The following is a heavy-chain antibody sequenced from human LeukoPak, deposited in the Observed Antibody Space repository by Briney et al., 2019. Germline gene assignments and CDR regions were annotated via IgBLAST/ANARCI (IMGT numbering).Heavy chain of an antibody. Sequence: GGSLRLSCAASGFTFSSYWMSWVRQAPGKGLELVANIKQDGSEKYYVDSVKGRFTISRDNAKNSLYLQMNSLRAEDTAVYYCAREVNYDFWSGSADWFDPWGQGTLVTVSS. CDR1: GFTFSSYW. CDR2: IKQDGSEK. J-gene: IGHJ5*02. D-gene: IGHD3-3*01. V-gene: IGHV3-7*01. CDR3: AREVNYDFWSGSADWFDP.